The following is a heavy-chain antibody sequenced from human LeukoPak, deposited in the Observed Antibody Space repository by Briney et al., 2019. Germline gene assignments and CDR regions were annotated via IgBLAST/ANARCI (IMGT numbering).Heavy chain of an antibody. D-gene: IGHD5-24*01. CDR3: ARAEALQSLYYFDY. V-gene: IGHV7-4-1*02. CDR1: GGTFSSYA. CDR2: INTNTGNP. J-gene: IGHJ4*02. Sequence: GASVKVSCKASGGTFSSYAISWVRQAPGQGLEWMGWINTNTGNPTYAQGFTGRFVFSLDTSVSTAYLQISSLKAEDTAVYYCARAEALQSLYYFDYWGQGTLVTVSS.